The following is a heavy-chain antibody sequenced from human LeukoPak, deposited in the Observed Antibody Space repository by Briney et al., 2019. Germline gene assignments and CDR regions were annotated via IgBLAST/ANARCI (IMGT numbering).Heavy chain of an antibody. V-gene: IGHV1-2*02. J-gene: IGHJ6*03. CDR3: ARGTPMEFSSSALGYYYYYYMDV. CDR1: GYTFTGYY. CDR2: INPNSGGT. D-gene: IGHD6-6*01. Sequence: GASVKVSCKASGYTFTGYYMHWVRQAPGQGLEWMGWINPNSGGTNYAQKFQGRVTMTRDTSISTAYMELSRLRSDDTAVYYCARGTPMEFSSSALGYYYYYYMDVWGNGTTVTVSS.